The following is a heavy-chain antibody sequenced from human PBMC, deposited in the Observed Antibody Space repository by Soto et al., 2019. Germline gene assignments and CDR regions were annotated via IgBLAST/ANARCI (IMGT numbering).Heavy chain of an antibody. D-gene: IGHD2-21*02. V-gene: IGHV4-31*03. CDR2: IYYSGST. CDR3: AREAYCGGDCSPLDYYYYGMDV. Sequence: SETLSLTCTVSGGSISSGGYYWSWIRQHPGKGLEWIGYIYYSGSTYYNPSLKSRVTISVDTSKNQFSLKLSSVTAADTAVYYCAREAYCGGDCSPLDYYYYGMDVWGQGTTVTVS. J-gene: IGHJ6*02. CDR1: GGSISSGGYY.